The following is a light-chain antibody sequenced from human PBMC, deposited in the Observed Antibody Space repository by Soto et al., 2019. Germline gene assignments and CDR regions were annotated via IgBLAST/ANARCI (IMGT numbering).Light chain of an antibody. CDR2: DVS. V-gene: IGLV2-14*01. J-gene: IGLJ3*02. Sequence: QSVLTQPASVSGSPGQSITISCTGTSSDVGRYNYVSWYQQHPGKAPKLIIYDVSYRPSGVSDRFSGSKSGNTASLTISGLQAEDEADYYCSSYTGSSTSFGGGTKLT. CDR3: SSYTGSSTS. CDR1: SSDVGRYNY.